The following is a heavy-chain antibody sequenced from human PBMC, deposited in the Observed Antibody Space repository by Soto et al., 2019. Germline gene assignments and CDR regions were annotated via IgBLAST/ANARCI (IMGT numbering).Heavy chain of an antibody. CDR2: ISYDGSNK. CDR1: GFTFSSYG. Sequence: GGSLRLSCAASGFTFSSYGMHWVRQAPGKGLEWVAVISYDGSNKYYADSVKGRFTISRDNSKNTLYLQMNSLRAEDTAVYYCAKEGGGGDWSSYGMDLWGQGTTVTVSS. V-gene: IGHV3-30*18. J-gene: IGHJ6*02. CDR3: AKEGGGGDWSSYGMDL. D-gene: IGHD2-21*02.